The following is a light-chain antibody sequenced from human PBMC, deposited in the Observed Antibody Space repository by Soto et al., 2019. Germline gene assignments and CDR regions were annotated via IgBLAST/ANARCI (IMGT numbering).Light chain of an antibody. V-gene: IGKV3-20*01. CDR2: GAS. CDR1: QSVSSSY. J-gene: IGKJ5*01. CDR3: QQYGSSPRIT. Sequence: EIVLTQSLGTLSLYPGERATLSCRASQSVSSSYLAWYQQKPGQAPRLLIYGASSRATGIPDRFSGSGSGTDFTLTISRLEPEDFAVYYCQQYGSSPRITFGQGTRLAIK.